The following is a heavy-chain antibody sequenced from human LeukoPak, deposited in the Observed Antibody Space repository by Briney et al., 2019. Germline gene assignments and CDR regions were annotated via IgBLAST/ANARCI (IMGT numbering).Heavy chain of an antibody. Sequence: GGSLRLSCAASGFTFSSYWMSWVRQAPGKGLEWVANINKDGSEKYYVDSVKGRFTISRDNAKNSLYLQMNSLRAEDTAVYYCARDSVHGYYDSSGYSALFDYWGQGTLVTVSS. CDR3: ARDSVHGYYDSSGYSALFDY. V-gene: IGHV3-7*01. CDR2: INKDGSEK. J-gene: IGHJ4*02. D-gene: IGHD3-22*01. CDR1: GFTFSSYW.